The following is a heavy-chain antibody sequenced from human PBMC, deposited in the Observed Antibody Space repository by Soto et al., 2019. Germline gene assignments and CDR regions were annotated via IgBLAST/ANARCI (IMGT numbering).Heavy chain of an antibody. CDR2: ISVYNGKT. CDR1: GYTFTNYG. V-gene: IGHV1-18*04. CDR3: SRDRSTWDV. D-gene: IGHD2-2*01. Sequence: QVQLVQSGAEVKKPGASVKVSCKASGYTFTNYGIGWVRQAAGQGLEWMGWISVYNGKTNYAQKFQDRVTMTTVTATTTVYMDLRSRRSNDTAVYYWSRDRSTWDVWGQGTTVTVSS. J-gene: IGHJ6*02.